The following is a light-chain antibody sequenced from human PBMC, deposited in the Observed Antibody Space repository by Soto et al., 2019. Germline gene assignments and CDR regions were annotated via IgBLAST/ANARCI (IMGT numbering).Light chain of an antibody. CDR2: KAS. J-gene: IGKJ5*01. CDR3: QQHNSYPIT. Sequence: DIPMTQSPSTLSASVGDGVTITCRASQSISSWLAWYQQKPGKAPKLLIYKASSLESGVPSRFSGSGSGTEFTLTISSLQPDDFATYYCQQHNSYPITFGQGTRLEIK. CDR1: QSISSW. V-gene: IGKV1-5*03.